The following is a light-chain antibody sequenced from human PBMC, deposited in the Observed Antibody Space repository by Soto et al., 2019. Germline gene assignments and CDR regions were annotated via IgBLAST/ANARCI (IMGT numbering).Light chain of an antibody. J-gene: IGKJ1*01. CDR2: AAS. CDR3: QQSYSTPRT. CDR1: QSISSY. Sequence: DIQMTQSPSSLSASVGDRVTITCRASQSISSYLNWYQQKPGKTPKLLIYAASSLQSGVPSRYSGSGSETNFTFTISSLQPEDFATYYCQQSYSTPRTFGQGTKVDIK. V-gene: IGKV1-39*01.